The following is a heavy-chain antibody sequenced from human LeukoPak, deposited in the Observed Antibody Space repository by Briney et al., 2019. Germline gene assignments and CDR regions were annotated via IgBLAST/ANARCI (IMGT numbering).Heavy chain of an antibody. CDR2: ISGSGGST. CDR3: AASTCGGSCYSDPYWFDP. V-gene: IGHV3-23*01. D-gene: IGHD2-15*01. CDR1: GFTFSSYA. Sequence: LSGGSLRLSCAASGFTFSSYAMSWVRQAPGKGLEWVSAISGSGGSTYYADSVKGRFTISRDNSKNTLYLQMNSLRAEDTAVYYCAASTCGGSCYSDPYWFDPWGQGTLVTVSS. J-gene: IGHJ5*02.